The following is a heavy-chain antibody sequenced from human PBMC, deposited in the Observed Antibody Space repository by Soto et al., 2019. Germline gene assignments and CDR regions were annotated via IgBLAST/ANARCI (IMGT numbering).Heavy chain of an antibody. V-gene: IGHV4-34*01. J-gene: IGHJ6*02. CDR1: GGSFSGYY. CDR2: INHSGST. Sequence: PSETLSLTCAVYGGSFSGYYWSWIRQPPGKGLEWIGEINHSGSTNYNPSLKSRVTISVDTSKNQFSLKLSSVTAADTAVYYCARGGVAVAGSAYYGMDVWGQGXTVTVSS. CDR3: ARGGVAVAGSAYYGMDV. D-gene: IGHD6-19*01.